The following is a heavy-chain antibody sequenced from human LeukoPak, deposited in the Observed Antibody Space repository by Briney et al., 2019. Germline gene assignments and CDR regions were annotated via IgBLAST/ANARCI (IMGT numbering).Heavy chain of an antibody. CDR1: GFSFIPFW. D-gene: IGHD4-17*01. V-gene: IGHV3-7*01. Sequence: GGSLRLSCTASGFSFIPFWIPWARQAQGKGLEWVANIKPDGDTTNYLDSVKGRFTISRDNAKSSLHLQMNGLTAEDTAVYYCSRGPSTTLTTFWGQGTMVTVSS. J-gene: IGHJ4*02. CDR3: SRGPSTTLTTF. CDR2: IKPDGDTT.